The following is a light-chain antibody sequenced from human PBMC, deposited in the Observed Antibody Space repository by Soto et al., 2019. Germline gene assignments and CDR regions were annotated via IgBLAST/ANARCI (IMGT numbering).Light chain of an antibody. CDR3: QQAFSFPYT. CDR1: QSVSDW. CDR2: SAS. J-gene: IGKJ2*01. V-gene: IGKV1-12*01. Sequence: DVQMTQSPSSVTASVGETVTITCRASQSVSDWVAWYQQKPGKAPRLLMYSASTLQSGVPPRFRGSGSGTDFSLTITSLQAEDFATYFCQQAFSFPYTFGQGTKVDI.